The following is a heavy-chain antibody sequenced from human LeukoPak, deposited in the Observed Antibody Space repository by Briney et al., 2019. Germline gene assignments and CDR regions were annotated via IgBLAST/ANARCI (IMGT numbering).Heavy chain of an antibody. D-gene: IGHD3-10*01. V-gene: IGHV3-33*01. CDR3: ARGAMVRGVIPLLDAFDI. CDR1: GFTFSSYG. CDR2: IWYDGSNK. Sequence: GRSLRLSCAASGFTFSSYGMHWVRQAPGKGLEWVAVIWYDGSNKYYADSVKGRFTISRDNSKNTLYLQMNSLRAEDTAVYYCARGAMVRGVIPLLDAFDIWGQGTMVTVSS. J-gene: IGHJ3*02.